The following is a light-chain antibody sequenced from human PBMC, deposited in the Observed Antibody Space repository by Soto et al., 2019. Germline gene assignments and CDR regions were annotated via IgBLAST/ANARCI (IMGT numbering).Light chain of an antibody. CDR3: QQYGSSTTT. J-gene: IGKJ1*01. V-gene: IGKV3-20*01. Sequence: EIVMTQSPDTLSVSPGERATLSCRASQSVSTNLAWYQQKPGQTPRLLMYGASTRATGIPARFSGSGSGTDFTLTISRLEPEDFAVYYCQQYGSSTTTFGQGTKVDVK. CDR1: QSVSTN. CDR2: GAS.